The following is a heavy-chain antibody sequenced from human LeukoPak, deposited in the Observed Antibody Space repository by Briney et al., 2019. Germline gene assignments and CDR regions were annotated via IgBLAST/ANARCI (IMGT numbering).Heavy chain of an antibody. CDR1: GFTFSGTA. Sequence: GGSLRLSCAASGFTFSGTAMHWVRQAPGKGLEWVSTISGSGGSTYYADSVKGRFTISRDNSKNTLHLQMNSLRAEDTAVYYCAKSAYYDSSGFYREYYFDYWGQGTLVTVSS. CDR3: AKSAYYDSSGFYREYYFDY. CDR2: ISGSGGST. V-gene: IGHV3-23*01. J-gene: IGHJ4*02. D-gene: IGHD3-22*01.